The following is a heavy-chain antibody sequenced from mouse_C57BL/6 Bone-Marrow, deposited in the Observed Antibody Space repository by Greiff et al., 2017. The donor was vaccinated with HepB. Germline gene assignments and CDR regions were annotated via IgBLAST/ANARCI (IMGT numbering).Heavy chain of an antibody. V-gene: IGHV1-59*01. J-gene: IGHJ3*01. Sequence: VQLQQPGAELVRPGTSVKLSCKASGYTFTSYWMHWVKQRPGQGLEWIGVIDPSDSYTNYNQKFKGKATLTVDTSSSTAYMQLSSLTSEDSAVYYGARRGYDYDAWFAYWGQGTLVTVSA. CDR3: ARRGYDYDAWFAY. CDR2: IDPSDSYT. CDR1: GYTFTSYW. D-gene: IGHD2-4*01.